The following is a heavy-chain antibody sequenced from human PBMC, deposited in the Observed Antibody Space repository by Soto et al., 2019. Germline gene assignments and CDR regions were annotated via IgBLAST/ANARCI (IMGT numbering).Heavy chain of an antibody. J-gene: IGHJ4*02. D-gene: IGHD3-22*01. V-gene: IGHV4-30-2*01. CDR1: GDPISNGGYS. CDR3: ARDSRSGYYLEF. CDR2: IYHSGGT. Sequence: QLQLQESGSGLVKPSQTLSLTCAVSGDPISNGGYSWNWIRQPPGKGLEWIGYIYHSGGTVYNPSLQSRVTITVDSSNYQFSLKLSSVTAADTAVYYCARDSRSGYYLEFWGQGTLVTVSS.